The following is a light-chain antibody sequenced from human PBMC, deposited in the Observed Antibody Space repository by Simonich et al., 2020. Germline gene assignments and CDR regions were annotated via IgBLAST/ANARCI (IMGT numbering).Light chain of an antibody. CDR1: SSNIGSNY. CDR2: RKK. CDR3: AAWDDSLSGPV. Sequence: QSVLTQPPSASGTPGQRVTISCSGSSSNIGSNYVYWYQQLPGTAPKLLIYRKKQRPSGVPARFAASNSVTSASLAISGLRSEDEADYYCAAWDDSLSGPVFGGGTKLTVL. J-gene: IGLJ3*02. V-gene: IGLV1-47*01.